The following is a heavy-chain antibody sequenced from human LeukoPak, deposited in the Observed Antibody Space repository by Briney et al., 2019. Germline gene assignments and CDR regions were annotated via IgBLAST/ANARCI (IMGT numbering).Heavy chain of an antibody. CDR2: IYYSGST. V-gene: IGHV4-39*01. D-gene: IGHD2-2*01. CDR3: ARHRVYCTSSSCFRDWFDP. Sequence: SETLSLTCTVSGGSISSSSYYWGWIRQPPGKGLEWIGSIYYSGSTYYNPSLKSRVTISVDTSKNQFSLKLSSVTAADTAVYYCARHRVYCTSSSCFRDWFDPWGQGTLVTVSS. J-gene: IGHJ5*02. CDR1: GGSISSSSYY.